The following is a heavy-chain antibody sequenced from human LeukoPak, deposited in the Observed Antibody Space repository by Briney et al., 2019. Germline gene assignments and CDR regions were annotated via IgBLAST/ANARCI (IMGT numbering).Heavy chain of an antibody. CDR1: GDSVSDNSAA. D-gene: IGHD1-14*01. J-gene: IGHJ4*02. CDR3: ARGFPDTFDY. Sequence: SQTLSLTCAISGDSVSDNSAAWNWIRQSPSRGLEWLGRTYYRPKWYNEYAVSVRSRITINADTSMNQFSLQLNSVTPEDTAVYYCARGFPDTFDYWGQGTLVTVSS. V-gene: IGHV6-1*01. CDR2: TYYRPKWYN.